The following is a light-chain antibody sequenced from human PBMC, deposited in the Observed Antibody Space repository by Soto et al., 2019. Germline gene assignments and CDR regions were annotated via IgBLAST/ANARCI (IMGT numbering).Light chain of an antibody. J-gene: IGLJ1*01. V-gene: IGLV1-44*01. CDR2: SNN. CDR1: RSNIGSNT. CDR3: AAWDDSLNGSYV. Sequence: QSAVTQPPSTSGTPGQRVTISCSGSRSNIGSNTVTWYQQLPGTAPKLLIYSNNQRPSGVPDRFSGPKSGTSASLAISGLQSEDEADYYCAAWDDSLNGSYVFGTGTKVTVL.